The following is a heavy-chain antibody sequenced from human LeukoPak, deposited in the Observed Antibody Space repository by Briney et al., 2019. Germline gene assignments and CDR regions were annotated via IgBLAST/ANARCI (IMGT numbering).Heavy chain of an antibody. CDR1: GGSISSSSYY. Sequence: SETLSLTCTVSGGSISSSSYYWGWIRQPPGKGLEWIGSIYYSGSTYYNPSLKSRVTISVDTSKNQFSLKLSSVTAADTAVYYCARQYSNYYHHMDVLGKGTTVTVSS. CDR2: IYYSGST. D-gene: IGHD6-13*01. V-gene: IGHV4-39*01. CDR3: ARQYSNYYHHMDV. J-gene: IGHJ6*03.